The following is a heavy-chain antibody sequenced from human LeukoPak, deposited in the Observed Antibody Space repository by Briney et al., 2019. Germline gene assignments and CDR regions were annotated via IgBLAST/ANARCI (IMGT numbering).Heavy chain of an antibody. CDR3: ARDLGYYDSSGLRFDY. CDR1: VFTFSSYW. D-gene: IGHD3-22*01. CDR2: IKQDGSEK. Sequence: GGSLRLSCAASVFTFSSYWMSWVRQAPGKGLEWVANIKQDGSEKYYVDSVKRRFTISRDNAKNSLYLQMNSLRAEDTAVYYCARDLGYYDSSGLRFDYWGQGTLVTVSS. J-gene: IGHJ4*02. V-gene: IGHV3-7*01.